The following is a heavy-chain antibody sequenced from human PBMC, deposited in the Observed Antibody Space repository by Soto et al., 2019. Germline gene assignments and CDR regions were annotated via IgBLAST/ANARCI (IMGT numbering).Heavy chain of an antibody. Sequence: PGGSLRLACAASGFTFSSYAMSWVRQAPGKGLEWVSAISGSGGSTYYADSVKGRFTISRDNSKNTLYLQMNSLRAEDTAVYYCAKGPNYDFGSGYPKRAPNWFDPWGQGTLVTVSS. D-gene: IGHD3-3*01. CDR2: ISGSGGST. J-gene: IGHJ5*02. CDR1: GFTFSSYA. CDR3: AKGPNYDFGSGYPKRAPNWFDP. V-gene: IGHV3-23*01.